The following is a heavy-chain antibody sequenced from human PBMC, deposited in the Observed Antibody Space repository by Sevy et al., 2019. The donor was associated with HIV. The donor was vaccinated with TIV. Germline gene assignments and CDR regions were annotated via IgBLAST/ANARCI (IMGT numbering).Heavy chain of an antibody. CDR1: GFSFGDYA. Sequence: GGSLRLSCTASGFSFGDYAMNWVRQAPGKGLEWVAFLKNKARGGTRDHAASVKGRFTISRDDSKSIVYLQMNDLRTEDTGVYYCTRSKGAQSIFDYWGQGALVTVSS. J-gene: IGHJ4*02. V-gene: IGHV3-49*04. D-gene: IGHD1-26*01. CDR2: LKNKARGGTR. CDR3: TRSKGAQSIFDY.